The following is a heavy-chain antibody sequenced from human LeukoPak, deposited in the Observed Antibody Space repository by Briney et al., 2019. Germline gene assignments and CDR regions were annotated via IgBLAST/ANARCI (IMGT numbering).Heavy chain of an antibody. CDR3: ARVFTPGRFDY. CDR1: GYSFTSYY. Sequence: ASVKVSCKASGYSFTSYYMHWVRQAPGQGLEWMGIINPSGGSASYAQKFQGRVTMTSDTSTSTVYMEVSSLSSEDTAVYYCARVFTPGRFDYWGQGTLVTVSS. CDR2: INPSGGSA. V-gene: IGHV1-46*01. J-gene: IGHJ4*02.